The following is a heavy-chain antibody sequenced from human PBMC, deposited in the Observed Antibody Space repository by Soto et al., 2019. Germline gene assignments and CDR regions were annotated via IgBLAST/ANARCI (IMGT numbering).Heavy chain of an antibody. Sequence: QVQLVQSGAEVKKPGASVKVSCKASGYTFTSYAMHWVRQAPGQRLEWMGWINAGNGNTKYSQKFQGRVTITRDTSASTAYMELSSLRSEDTAVYYCARPNWVAAPGGWLDPWGQGTLVTVSS. V-gene: IGHV1-3*01. CDR2: INAGNGNT. D-gene: IGHD6-13*01. CDR1: GYTFTSYA. J-gene: IGHJ5*02. CDR3: ARPNWVAAPGGWLDP.